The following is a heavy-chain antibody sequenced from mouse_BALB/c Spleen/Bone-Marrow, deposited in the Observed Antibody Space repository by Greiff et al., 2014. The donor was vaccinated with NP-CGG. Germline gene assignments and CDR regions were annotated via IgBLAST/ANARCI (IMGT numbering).Heavy chain of an antibody. CDR1: GFTFSDYY. CDR2: ISDGSTYT. J-gene: IGHJ4*01. CDR3: ARDRGVQGYAMDY. Sequence: EVQLVESGGGLVKPGGSLKLSCAASGFTFSDYYMYWVRQTPEKRLEWVATISDGSTYTYYPDSVKGRFTISRDNAKNNLYLQMSSLKSEDTALYYFARDRGVQGYAMDYWGQGTSVTVSS. D-gene: IGHD2-14*01. V-gene: IGHV5-4*02.